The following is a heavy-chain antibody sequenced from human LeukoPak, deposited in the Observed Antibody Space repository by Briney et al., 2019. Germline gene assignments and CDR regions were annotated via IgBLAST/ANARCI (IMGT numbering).Heavy chain of an antibody. D-gene: IGHD2-2*01. CDR3: ARVVPAAKIYHYYMDV. Sequence: ASVKVSCKASGYTFTSYGIIWVRQAPGQGLEWMGWISAYNGNTNYAQKLQGRVTMTTDTSTSTAYMELRSLRSDDAAVYYCARVVPAAKIYHYYMDVWGKGTTVTVSS. CDR2: ISAYNGNT. CDR1: GYTFTSYG. J-gene: IGHJ6*03. V-gene: IGHV1-18*01.